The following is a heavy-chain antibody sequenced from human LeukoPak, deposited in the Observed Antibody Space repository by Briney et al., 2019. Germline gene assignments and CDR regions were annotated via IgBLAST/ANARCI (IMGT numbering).Heavy chain of an antibody. D-gene: IGHD6-19*01. CDR3: ARYPKSYSNGWIAFDI. J-gene: IGHJ3*02. Sequence: WVRQAPGKGLEWIGSMYYSGNTYYNPSLRSRVTMSVDTSNNQFSLKLSSVTAADTAAYYCARYPKSYSNGWIAFDIWGQGTVVTVSS. V-gene: IGHV4-39*01. CDR2: MYYSGNT.